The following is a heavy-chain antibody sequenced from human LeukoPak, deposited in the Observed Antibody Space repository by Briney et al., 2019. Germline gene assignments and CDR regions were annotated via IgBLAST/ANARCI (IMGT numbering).Heavy chain of an antibody. CDR3: ARFAYGSDYFPGHY. CDR2: IYPGDSNT. J-gene: IGHJ4*02. Sequence: GESLEISCQGSGYTFPNYWIGWVGQMPGKGREWMGIIYPGDSNTRYSPSFQGQVTISADKSISTAYLQWSGLKASDTVMYYCARFAYGSDYFPGHYWGQGTLVTVSS. V-gene: IGHV5-51*01. D-gene: IGHD3-22*01. CDR1: GYTFPNYW.